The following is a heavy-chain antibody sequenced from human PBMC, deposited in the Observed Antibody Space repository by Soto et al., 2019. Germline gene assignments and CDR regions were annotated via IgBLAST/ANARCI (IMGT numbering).Heavy chain of an antibody. CDR3: AKGYCSSTSCYPAYYYYYYMDV. J-gene: IGHJ6*03. V-gene: IGHV3-9*01. CDR2: ISWNSGSI. D-gene: IGHD2-2*01. Sequence: EVQLVESGGGLVQPGRSLRLSCAASGFTFDDYAMHWVRQAPGKGLEWVSGISWNSGSIGYADSVKGRFTISRDNAKNSLYLQMNSLRAEDTALYYCAKGYCSSTSCYPAYYYYYYMDVWGKGTTVTVSS. CDR1: GFTFDDYA.